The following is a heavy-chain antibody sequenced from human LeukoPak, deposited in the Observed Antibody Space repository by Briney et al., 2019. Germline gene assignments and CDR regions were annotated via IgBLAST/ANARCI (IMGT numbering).Heavy chain of an antibody. V-gene: IGHV3-21*01. CDR3: TRAPPGRDGYSEY. CDR1: GFIFSSYT. D-gene: IGHD5-24*01. J-gene: IGHJ4*02. Sequence: GGSLRLSCAASGFIFSSYTMNWVRQAPGEGLEWVSSVYDTSTYIYYADSVEGRFTTDRDTAKSSLFLQMNSLRVEDTAVYYCTRAPPGRDGYSEYWGQGTVVTVST. CDR2: VYDTSTYI.